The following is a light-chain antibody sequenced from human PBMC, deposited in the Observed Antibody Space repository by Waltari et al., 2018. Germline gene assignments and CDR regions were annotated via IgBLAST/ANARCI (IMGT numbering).Light chain of an antibody. CDR2: EGS. Sequence: QSALIQPASVSGSPGQSITMSCTETNSDVGSYNLVSWYQHHPGKAPKFLIYEGSKRPSGVSYRFSGSKSGNTASLTISGLQADDEADYYCSSYAGSGSPRVFGGGTKLTVL. J-gene: IGLJ3*02. CDR3: SSYAGSGSPRV. CDR1: NSDVGSYNL. V-gene: IGLV2-23*01.